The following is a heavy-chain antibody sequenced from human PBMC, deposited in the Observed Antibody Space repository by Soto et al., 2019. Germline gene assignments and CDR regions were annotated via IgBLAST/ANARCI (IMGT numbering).Heavy chain of an antibody. CDR3: VQSRCGGDCLQSYSSHSYYGLDV. Sequence: QITLKESGPTLVKPTQTLTLTCTFSGFSLSTTGVGVGWIRQPPGKALEWLALIYWDDDKRYNPSLNSRLTITKDTSKHQLVLAMTNMDPVDTATYYCVQSRCGGDCLQSYSSHSYYGLDVWGQGTTVTVSS. CDR1: GFSLSTTGVG. CDR2: IYWDDDK. D-gene: IGHD2-21*02. J-gene: IGHJ6*02. V-gene: IGHV2-5*02.